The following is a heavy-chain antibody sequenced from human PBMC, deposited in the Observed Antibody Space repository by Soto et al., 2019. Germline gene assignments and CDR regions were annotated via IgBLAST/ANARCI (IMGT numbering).Heavy chain of an antibody. Sequence: LRLSCAASGFTFSSYGMHWVRQAPGKGLEWVAVISYDGSNKYYADSVKGRFTISRDNSKNTLYLQMNSLRAEDTAVYYCAKDWEIVVVPAASRRKAYYYYGMDVWGQGTTVTVSS. D-gene: IGHD2-2*01. CDR2: ISYDGSNK. J-gene: IGHJ6*02. V-gene: IGHV3-30*18. CDR3: AKDWEIVVVPAASRRKAYYYYGMDV. CDR1: GFTFSSYG.